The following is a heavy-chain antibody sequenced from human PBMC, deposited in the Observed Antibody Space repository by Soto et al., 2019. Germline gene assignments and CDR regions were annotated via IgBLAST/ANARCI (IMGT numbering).Heavy chain of an antibody. D-gene: IGHD6-13*01. CDR2: IVPIYRTA. J-gene: IGHJ4*02. V-gene: IGHV1-69*13. CDR3: ARDSGAKLSSS. Sequence: GGSVKVYFKASGGPFSSYRFNWVRQARGQGLEWLGGIVPIYRTADYAQKFQGRVTITADESTRTVYMELSSLKSQDTALYYCARDSGAKLSSSWGQGTLVTSPQ. CDR1: GGPFSSYR.